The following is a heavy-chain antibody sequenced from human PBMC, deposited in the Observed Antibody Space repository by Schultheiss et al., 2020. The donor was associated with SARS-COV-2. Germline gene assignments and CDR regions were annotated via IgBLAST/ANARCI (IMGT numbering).Heavy chain of an antibody. V-gene: IGHV3-23*01. D-gene: IGHD6-19*01. CDR2: ISGSGGST. CDR3: TTCGIAVAGTPPTPQGGTPL. Sequence: GESLKISCAASGFTFSSYAMSWVRQAPGKGLEWVSAISGSGGSTYYADSVKGRFTISRDNSKNTLYLQMNSLRAEDTAVYYCTTCGIAVAGTPPTPQGGTPLWGQGTLVTVSS. J-gene: IGHJ4*02. CDR1: GFTFSSYA.